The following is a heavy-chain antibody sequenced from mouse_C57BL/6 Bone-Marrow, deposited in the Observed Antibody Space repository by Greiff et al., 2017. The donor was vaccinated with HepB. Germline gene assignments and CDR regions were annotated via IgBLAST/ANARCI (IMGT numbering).Heavy chain of an antibody. CDR1: GFTFSDFY. D-gene: IGHD2-3*01. J-gene: IGHJ3*01. Sequence: EVQLVDSGGGLVQSGRSLRLSCATSGFTFSDFYMEWVRQAPGKGLEWIAASRNKANDYTTEYSASVKGRFIVSRDTSQSILYLQMNALRAEDTAIYYCARPLYDGYPAWFAYWGQGTLVTVSA. V-gene: IGHV7-1*01. CDR3: ARPLYDGYPAWFAY. CDR2: SRNKANDYTT.